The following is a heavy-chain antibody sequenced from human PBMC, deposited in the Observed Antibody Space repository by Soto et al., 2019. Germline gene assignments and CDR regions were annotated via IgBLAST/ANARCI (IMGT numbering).Heavy chain of an antibody. CDR1: GYTFTGYY. CDR2: INPNSGGT. CDR3: ARDSGNDDAFDL. D-gene: IGHD2-15*01. Sequence: ASVKVSCKASGYTFTGYYMHWVRQAPGRGLEWMGWINPNSGGTNYAQKFQGRVTMTRDTSISTAYMELSRLRSDDTAVYYCARDSGNDDAFDLWGQGTMVTVSS. V-gene: IGHV1-2*02. J-gene: IGHJ3*01.